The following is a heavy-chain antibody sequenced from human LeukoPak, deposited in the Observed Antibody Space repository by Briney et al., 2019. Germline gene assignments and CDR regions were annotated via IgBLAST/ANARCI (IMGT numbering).Heavy chain of an antibody. V-gene: IGHV4-34*01. CDR2: INHSGST. Sequence: SETLSLTCAVYGGSFSGYYWSWIRQPPGKGLEWIGEINHSGSTNYNPSLKSRVTISVDTSKNQFSLKLSSVTAADTAVYYCARGGQHRSCWQLVREYWCDPWGQGTLVTVSS. J-gene: IGHJ5*02. CDR1: GGSFSGYY. CDR3: ARGGQHRSCWQLVREYWCDP. D-gene: IGHD6-6*01.